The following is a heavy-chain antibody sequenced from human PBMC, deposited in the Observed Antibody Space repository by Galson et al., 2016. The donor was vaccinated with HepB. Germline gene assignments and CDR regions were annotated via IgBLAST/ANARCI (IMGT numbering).Heavy chain of an antibody. V-gene: IGHV3-7*01. J-gene: IGHJ4*02. CDR2: IKQGGSEK. D-gene: IGHD6-19*01. CDR3: ARDRRDSGWYIDY. Sequence: SLRLSCAATGFSLSVSAVHWVRQASGKGLEWVANIKQGGSEKYYVESVRGRFTISRDNAKNSLFLQMNSLRAEDTAVYYCARDRRDSGWYIDYWGQGTLVTVSS. CDR1: GFSLSVSA.